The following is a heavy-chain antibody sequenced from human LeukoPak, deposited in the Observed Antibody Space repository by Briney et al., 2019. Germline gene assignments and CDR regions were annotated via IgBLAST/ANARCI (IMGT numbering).Heavy chain of an antibody. CDR2: MNPNSGNT. V-gene: IGHV1-8*01. CDR3: ASTHYGSSGYYLLFDY. D-gene: IGHD3-22*01. Sequence: ASVKVSCKASGYTFTSYDINWVRQATGQGLEWMGWMNPNSGNTGYAQKFQGRVTMTRNTSISTAYMELSSLRSEGTAVYYCASTHYGSSGYYLLFDYWGQGTLVTVSS. CDR1: GYTFTSYD. J-gene: IGHJ4*02.